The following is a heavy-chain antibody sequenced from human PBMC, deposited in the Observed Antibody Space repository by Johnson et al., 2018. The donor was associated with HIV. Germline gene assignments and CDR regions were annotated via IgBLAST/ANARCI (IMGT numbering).Heavy chain of an antibody. CDR3: VRAQCLEWLFFDSFDI. J-gene: IGHJ3*02. D-gene: IGHD3-3*01. V-gene: IGHV3-9*01. Sequence: EVQLVESGGGVVRPGGSLRLSCAASGFTFDDYDMHWVRQAPGKGLEWVSGISWNRGNIAYADSVKGRFTISRDNAKKSLYLQMKSLRPEDTALYYCVRAQCLEWLFFDSFDIWGQGTMVTVSS. CDR1: GFTFDDYD. CDR2: ISWNRGNI.